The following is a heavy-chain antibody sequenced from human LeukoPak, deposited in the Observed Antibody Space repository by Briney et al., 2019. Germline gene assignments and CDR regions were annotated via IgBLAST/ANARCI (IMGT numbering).Heavy chain of an antibody. V-gene: IGHV4-39*07. CDR3: ARVYSSTHNWFDT. J-gene: IGHJ5*02. D-gene: IGHD6-19*01. Sequence: SETLSLTCTVSGGSISSSSYYWGWIRQPPGKGLEWIGSIYYSGSTNYNPSLKGRVTISVATSKNQFSLKLTSVTAADTALYYCARVYSSTHNWFDTWGQGIQVTVSS. CDR1: GGSISSSSYY. CDR2: IYYSGST.